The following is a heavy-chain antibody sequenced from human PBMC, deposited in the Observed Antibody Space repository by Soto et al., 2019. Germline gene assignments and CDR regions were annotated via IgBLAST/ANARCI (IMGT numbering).Heavy chain of an antibody. D-gene: IGHD6-19*01. CDR2: ISAYNGNT. Sequence: APVKVSCKASGYTFTSYGSSWVRQAPGQGLEWMGWISAYNGNTNYAQKLQGRVTMTTDTSTSTAYMELRSLRSDDTAVYYCARVDSSGWYELHYYYYYGMDVWGQGTTVTVSS. CDR1: GYTFTSYG. CDR3: ARVDSSGWYELHYYYYYGMDV. V-gene: IGHV1-18*01. J-gene: IGHJ6*02.